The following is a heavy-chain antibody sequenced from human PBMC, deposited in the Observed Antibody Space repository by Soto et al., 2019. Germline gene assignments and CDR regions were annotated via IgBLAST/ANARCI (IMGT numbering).Heavy chain of an antibody. D-gene: IGHD5-12*01. J-gene: IGHJ4*02. CDR2: ISYDGSNK. CDR1: GFTFSSYG. CDR3: AKDTGDGYQCPVL. V-gene: IGHV3-30*18. Sequence: QVQLVESGGGVVQPGRSLRLSCAASGFTFSSYGMHWVRQAPGKGLEWVAVISYDGSNKYYADSVKGRFTISRDNSKNTLYLQMNSLRAEDTAVYYCAKDTGDGYQCPVLWGQGTLVTVSS.